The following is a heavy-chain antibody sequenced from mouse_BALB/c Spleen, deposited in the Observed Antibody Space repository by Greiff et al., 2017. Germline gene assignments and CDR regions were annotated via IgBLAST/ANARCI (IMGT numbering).Heavy chain of an antibody. V-gene: IGHV2-2*02. J-gene: IGHJ4*01. CDR2: IWSGGST. CDR3: SRNCDYYGSSYDAMDY. D-gene: IGHD1-1*01. Sequence: QVQLKESGPGLVQPSQSLSITCTVSGFSLTSYGVHWVRQSPGKGLEWLGVIWSGGSTDYNAAFISRLSISKDNSKSQVFFKMNSLQANDTAIYYCSRNCDYYGSSYDAMDYWGQGTSVTVSS. CDR1: GFSLTSYG.